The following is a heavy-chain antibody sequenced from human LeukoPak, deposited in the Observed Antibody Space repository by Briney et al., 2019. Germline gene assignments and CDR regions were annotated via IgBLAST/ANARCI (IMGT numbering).Heavy chain of an antibody. Sequence: SETLSLTCTVSGGSISSYYWSWIRQPPGKGLEWIGYIYYSGSTNYNPSLKSRVTISVDTSKNQFSLKLRSVTAADTAVYYCARGLLGYCSGGSCPFDYWGQGTLVTVSS. CDR2: IYYSGST. V-gene: IGHV4-59*01. CDR1: GGSISSYY. D-gene: IGHD2-15*01. J-gene: IGHJ4*02. CDR3: ARGLLGYCSGGSCPFDY.